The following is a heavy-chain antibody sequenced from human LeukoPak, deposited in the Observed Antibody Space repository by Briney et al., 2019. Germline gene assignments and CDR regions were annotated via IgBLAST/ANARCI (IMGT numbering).Heavy chain of an antibody. Sequence: SETLSLTCTVSGGSISSSSYYWGWICQPPGKGLEWIGSIYYSGSTYYNPSLKSRVTISVGTSKNQFSLKLSSVTAADTAVYYCARHEDIVLMVPFDPWGQGTLVTVSS. CDR3: ARHEDIVLMVPFDP. D-gene: IGHD2-8*01. CDR1: GGSISSSSYY. CDR2: IYYSGST. V-gene: IGHV4-39*01. J-gene: IGHJ5*02.